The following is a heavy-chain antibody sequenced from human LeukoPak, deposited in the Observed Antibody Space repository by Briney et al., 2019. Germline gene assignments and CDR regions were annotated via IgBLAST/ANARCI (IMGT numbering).Heavy chain of an antibody. D-gene: IGHD3-22*01. J-gene: IGHJ4*02. V-gene: IGHV3-23*01. Sequence: GGSLRLSCAASGLTFSRSAMTWVRQAPGKGLEWVSSISSTGTTTYHADAVKGRFTISRDNSKNTLYLQMNSLRAEDTAVYFCATGGDYYDSNGYHFIDYWGQGTLVTVSS. CDR1: GLTFSRSA. CDR2: ISSTGTTT. CDR3: ATGGDYYDSNGYHFIDY.